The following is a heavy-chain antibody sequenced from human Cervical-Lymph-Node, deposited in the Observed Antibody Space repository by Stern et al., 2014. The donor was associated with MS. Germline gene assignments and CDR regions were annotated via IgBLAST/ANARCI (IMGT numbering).Heavy chain of an antibody. CDR3: AREGLRFLEWSLLFDY. J-gene: IGHJ4*02. CDR1: GVTFRSYA. V-gene: IGHV1-69*12. D-gene: IGHD3-3*01. CDR2: IIPICGTA. Sequence: QDHFVQSGAEAKKPGSSVKVSCKASGVTFRSYAISWVRQAPGQGLEWMAGIIPICGTANYAQKFQGRVTITAEESTSTAYMELSSLRSEDTAVYYCAREGLRFLEWSLLFDYWGQGTLVTVSS.